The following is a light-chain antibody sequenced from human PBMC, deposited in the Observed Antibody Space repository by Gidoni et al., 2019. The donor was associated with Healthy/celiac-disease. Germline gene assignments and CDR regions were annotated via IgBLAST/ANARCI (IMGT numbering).Light chain of an antibody. Sequence: ESVLTQSPATLSLSPGERATLSCRASQSVSSYLDWYKQKPGKAPRLLIYDSSNRATGIPARFSGSGSGTDFTLTISSLEPEDFAVYYCQQRSNWPTFGQGTKVEIK. CDR1: QSVSSY. CDR3: QQRSNWPT. CDR2: DSS. J-gene: IGKJ1*01. V-gene: IGKV3-11*01.